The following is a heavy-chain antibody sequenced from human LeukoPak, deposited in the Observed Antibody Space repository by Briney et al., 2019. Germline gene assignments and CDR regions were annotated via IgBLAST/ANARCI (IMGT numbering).Heavy chain of an antibody. CDR3: ARDQGFTAAGVDY. D-gene: IGHD6-13*01. CDR2: ISNSGGNT. J-gene: IGHJ4*02. Sequence: GASLRLSCAASGFTFSSYAMSWVRQAPGKGLEWVSAISNSGGNTFYADSVKGRFTISRDNSKNTLYLQMNSLRAEDTAVYYCARDQGFTAAGVDYWGQGTLVTVSS. CDR1: GFTFSSYA. V-gene: IGHV3-23*01.